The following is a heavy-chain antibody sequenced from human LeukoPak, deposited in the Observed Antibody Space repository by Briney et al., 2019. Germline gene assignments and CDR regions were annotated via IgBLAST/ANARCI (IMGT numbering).Heavy chain of an antibody. CDR2: IYYSGST. Sequence: SETLSLTCTVSGGSISSSSYYWGWIRQPPGKGLEWIGSIYYSGSTYYNPSLKSRVTISVDTSKNQFSLKLSSVTAADTAVYYCARGWNVLLWFGELFLNWFDPWGQGTLVTVSS. CDR3: ARGWNVLLWFGELFLNWFDP. J-gene: IGHJ5*02. V-gene: IGHV4-39*07. CDR1: GGSISSSSYY. D-gene: IGHD3-10*01.